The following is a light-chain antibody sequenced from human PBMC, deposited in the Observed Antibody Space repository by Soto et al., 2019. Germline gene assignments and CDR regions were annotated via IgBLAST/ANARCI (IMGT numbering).Light chain of an antibody. CDR2: GAS. Sequence: EIVLTQSPGTLSLSPGERATLSCRASQSVSDSSLAWYHQKPGQAPRLLIYGASRRATGIPDTFSGSGSGTDCTLTISRLEPEDFSVYYCQLYGDSPMYTVGQGTKLEIK. CDR1: QSVSDSS. V-gene: IGKV3-20*01. CDR3: QLYGDSPMYT. J-gene: IGKJ2*01.